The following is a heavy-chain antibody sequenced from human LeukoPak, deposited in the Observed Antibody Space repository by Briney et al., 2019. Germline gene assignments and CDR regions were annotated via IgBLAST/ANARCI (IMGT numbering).Heavy chain of an antibody. Sequence: GGSLRLSCAASGFTFSSYSMNWVRQAPGKGLEWVSYISSSSSTIYYADSVKGRFTISRDNSKNTLYLQMNSLRAEDTAVYYCAKRGSGSYYVPFDYWGQGTLVTVSS. D-gene: IGHD1-26*01. CDR3: AKRGSGSYYVPFDY. V-gene: IGHV3-48*01. J-gene: IGHJ4*02. CDR2: ISSSSSTI. CDR1: GFTFSSYS.